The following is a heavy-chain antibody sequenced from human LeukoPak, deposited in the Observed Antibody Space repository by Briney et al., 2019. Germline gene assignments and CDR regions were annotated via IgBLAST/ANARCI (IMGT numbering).Heavy chain of an antibody. D-gene: IGHD3-10*01. Sequence: PSETLSLTCAVYGGSFSGYYWSWIRRPPGKGLEWIGEINHSGSTNYNPSLKSRVAISVDTSKNQFSLKLSSVTAADTAVYYCARVAMVRGPDGWYWFDPWGQGTLVTVSS. CDR2: INHSGST. J-gene: IGHJ5*02. CDR3: ARVAMVRGPDGWYWFDP. V-gene: IGHV4-34*01. CDR1: GGSFSGYY.